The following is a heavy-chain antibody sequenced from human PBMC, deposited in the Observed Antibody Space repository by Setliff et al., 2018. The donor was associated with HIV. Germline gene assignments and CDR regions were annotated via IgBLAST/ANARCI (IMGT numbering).Heavy chain of an antibody. CDR1: GVSISSTSYY. CDR3: ARGAPYGSGRHRWNS. J-gene: IGHJ4*02. D-gene: IGHD3-10*01. V-gene: IGHV4-39*07. CDR2: MYYSGNT. Sequence: SETLSLTCAVSGVSISSTSYYWGWIRRPPGKGLEWIGSMYYSGNTYYNPSLKSRVTISIDTSKNQFSLRLSSVTAADTAVYYCARGAPYGSGRHRWNSWGQGTLVTVSS.